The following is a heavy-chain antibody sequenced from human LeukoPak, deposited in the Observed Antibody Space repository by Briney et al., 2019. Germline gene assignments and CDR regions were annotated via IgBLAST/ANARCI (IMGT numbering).Heavy chain of an antibody. CDR1: GFIFSSAW. CDR3: VDH. CDR2: IKTKTDDGTT. V-gene: IGHV3-15*01. Sequence: GGSLRLSCAASGFIFSSAWMSWVRQAPGKGLEWVGHIKTKTDDGTTDYAAPVKGRFTISRDDSKNTVYLQMNSLKTEDTAVYADVDHWGQGTLVTVSS. J-gene: IGHJ4*02.